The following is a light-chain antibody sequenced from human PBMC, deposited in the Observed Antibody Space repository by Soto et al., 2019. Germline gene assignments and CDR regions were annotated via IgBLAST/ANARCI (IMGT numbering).Light chain of an antibody. J-gene: IGLJ1*01. CDR2: DVT. CDR1: SSDVGYYNY. Sequence: QSALTQPASVSGSPGQSITISCTGTSSDVGYYNYVSWYQHLPGKAPKLIIYDVTNRPSGVSNRFSGSKSGNTASLSISGLQAEDEADYYCNSYTTSGTYVFGTGTQLTVL. CDR3: NSYTTSGTYV. V-gene: IGLV2-14*03.